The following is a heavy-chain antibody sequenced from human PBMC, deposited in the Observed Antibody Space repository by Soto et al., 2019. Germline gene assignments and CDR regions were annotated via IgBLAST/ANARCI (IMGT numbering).Heavy chain of an antibody. J-gene: IGHJ4*02. Sequence: GASVKVSCRASGCTFTSYYMHWVRQAPGQGLEWMGIINPSGGSTSYAQKFQGRVTMTRDTSTSTVYMELSSLRSEDTAVYYCATVNYYDSSGHKVPFFDYWGQGTLVTVS. CDR3: ATVNYYDSSGHKVPFFDY. CDR1: GCTFTSYY. CDR2: INPSGGST. D-gene: IGHD3-22*01. V-gene: IGHV1-46*01.